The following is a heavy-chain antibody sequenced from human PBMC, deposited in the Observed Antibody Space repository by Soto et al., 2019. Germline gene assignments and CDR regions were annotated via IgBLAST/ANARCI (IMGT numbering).Heavy chain of an antibody. V-gene: IGHV3-30*18. J-gene: IGHJ5*02. CDR1: RFTLSNCG. Sequence: QVQLVESGGGVVQPGGSLILSCAASRFTLSNCGMHWVRQAPGRGLEWVAMISYDGNEKHYIDSVKGRFTISRDDSKNTLYLQMNSLRPEDTAVYYCVKDLYTSGWYNYFDPWGQGTLVTVSS. D-gene: IGHD6-19*01. CDR3: VKDLYTSGWYNYFDP. CDR2: ISYDGNEK.